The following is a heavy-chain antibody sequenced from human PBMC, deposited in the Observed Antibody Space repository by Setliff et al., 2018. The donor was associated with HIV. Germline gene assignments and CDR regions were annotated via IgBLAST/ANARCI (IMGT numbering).Heavy chain of an antibody. CDR1: GNTFTKYY. CDR2: LNPNNGGT. CDR3: ARRSGYSYGSYYYYGMDV. J-gene: IGHJ6*02. D-gene: IGHD5-18*01. Sequence: ASVKVSCKASGNTFTKYYMHWVRQAPGQGLEWMGILNPNNGGTNYAQKFQGRLTMTRDTSTNTVYMELSRLRSDDTAVYYCARRSGYSYGSYYYYGMDVWGQGTTVTVSS. V-gene: IGHV1-2*02.